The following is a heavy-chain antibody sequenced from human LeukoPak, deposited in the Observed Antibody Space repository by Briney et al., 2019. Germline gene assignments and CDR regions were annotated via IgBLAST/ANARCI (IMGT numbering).Heavy chain of an antibody. CDR2: INQNGNEK. J-gene: IGHJ2*01. D-gene: IGHD1-26*01. V-gene: IGHV3-7*03. Sequence: PGGSLRLSCAVSGFTFSNYWMSWVRQAPGKGLEWVANINQNGNEKYYVDSVKGRFTVSRDNAKKSLYLQMNSLRAEDTAVYYCAKDRTVGASYWYFDLWGRGTLVTVSS. CDR1: GFTFSNYW. CDR3: AKDRTVGASYWYFDL.